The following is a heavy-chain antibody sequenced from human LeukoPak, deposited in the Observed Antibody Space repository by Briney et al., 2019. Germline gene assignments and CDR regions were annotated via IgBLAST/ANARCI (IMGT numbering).Heavy chain of an antibody. D-gene: IGHD3-10*01. J-gene: IGHJ5*02. Sequence: SETLSLTCTVSGGSISSGDYYWSWIRQPPGKGLEWIGYIYYSGSTYYNPSLKSRVTISVDTSKNQFSLKLSSVTAADTAVYYCARVFPPYGSGSYRFDPWGQGTLVTVSS. V-gene: IGHV4-30-4*01. CDR1: GGSISSGDYY. CDR3: ARVFPPYGSGSYRFDP. CDR2: IYYSGST.